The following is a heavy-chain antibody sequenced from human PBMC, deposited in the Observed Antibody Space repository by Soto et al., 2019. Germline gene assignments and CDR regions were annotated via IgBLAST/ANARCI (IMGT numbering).Heavy chain of an antibody. CDR1: GGSFSGYY. CDR3: ATRFEDYYDSSGYYYVLDY. V-gene: IGHV4-34*01. CDR2: INHSGST. Sequence: LSLTCAVYGGSFSGYYWSWIRQPPGKGLEWIGEINHSGSTNYNPSLKSRVTISVDTSKNQFSLKLSSVTAADTAVYYCATRFEDYYDSSGYYYVLDYWGQGTLVTVSS. J-gene: IGHJ4*02. D-gene: IGHD3-22*01.